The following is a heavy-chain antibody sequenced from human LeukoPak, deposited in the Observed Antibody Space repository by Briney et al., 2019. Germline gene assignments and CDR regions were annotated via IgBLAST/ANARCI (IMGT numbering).Heavy chain of an antibody. V-gene: IGHV1-2*06. CDR1: GYTFTGYY. CDR3: ARGRTRTGYSSGWYHDY. CDR2: INPNSGGT. J-gene: IGHJ4*02. D-gene: IGHD6-19*01. Sequence: ASVKVSCKASGYTFTGYYMHWVRQAPGQGLEWMGRINPNSGGTNYAQKFQGRVTMTRDTSISTAYMELSRLRSDDTAVYYCARGRTRTGYSSGWYHDYWGQGTLVTVSS.